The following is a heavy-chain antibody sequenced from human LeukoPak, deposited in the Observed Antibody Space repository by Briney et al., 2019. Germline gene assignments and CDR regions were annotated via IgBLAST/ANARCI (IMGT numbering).Heavy chain of an antibody. CDR2: IYSSGST. J-gene: IGHJ3*02. V-gene: IGHV4-59*01. Sequence: SETLSLTCTVSGGSISSYHWSWIRQPPGKGLQWIGFIYSSGSTNYNPSLKSRVTISLDTSKNQFSLRVSSVTSADTAVYYCARGNSGYDYAFDIWGQGTMVTVSS. CDR3: ARGNSGYDYAFDI. CDR1: GGSISSYH. D-gene: IGHD5-12*01.